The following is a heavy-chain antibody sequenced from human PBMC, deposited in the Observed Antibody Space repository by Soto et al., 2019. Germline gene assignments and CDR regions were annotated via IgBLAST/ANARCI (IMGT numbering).Heavy chain of an antibody. V-gene: IGHV4-39*01. Sequence: PSETLSLTCTVSIGSISSDIYYWGWIRQPPGMGLEWIATIYRSGSTYYNPSLQSRVTISVDTSKSQFSLNLKSVTAADTAVYYCARQRAIAAFPAHFDHWGQGALVTVSS. CDR2: IYRSGST. CDR1: IGSISSDIYY. J-gene: IGHJ4*02. CDR3: ARQRAIAAFPAHFDH. D-gene: IGHD6-6*01.